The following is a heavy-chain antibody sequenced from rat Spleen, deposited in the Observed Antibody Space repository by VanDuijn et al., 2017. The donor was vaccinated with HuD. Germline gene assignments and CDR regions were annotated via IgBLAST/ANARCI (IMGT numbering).Heavy chain of an antibody. CDR3: TTGDS. V-gene: IGHV5-20*01. J-gene: IGHJ2*01. CDR1: GFTFSDYY. CDR2: ISYDGGSI. Sequence: EVQLVESGGGLVQPGRSLKLSCAASGFTFSDYYMAWVRQAPTKGLEWVASISYDGGSIYYRDSVKGRFTISRKNAISSLYLQMDSLRSEDTATYYCTTGDSWGQGVMVTVSS.